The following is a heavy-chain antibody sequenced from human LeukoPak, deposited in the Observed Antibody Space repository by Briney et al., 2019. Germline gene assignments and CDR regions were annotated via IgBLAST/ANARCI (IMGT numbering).Heavy chain of an antibody. CDR1: GFTFSSYS. V-gene: IGHV3-21*01. J-gene: IGHJ4*02. D-gene: IGHD2-2*01. CDR3: ARESSTSYAFDY. Sequence: GGSLRLSCAASGFTFSSYSMNWVRQAPGKGLEWVSSISSSSSYIYYADSVKGRFTISRDNSKNSLYRQMNSLRAEDTVVYYCARESSTSYAFDYWGQGTRVTVPS. CDR2: ISSSSSYI.